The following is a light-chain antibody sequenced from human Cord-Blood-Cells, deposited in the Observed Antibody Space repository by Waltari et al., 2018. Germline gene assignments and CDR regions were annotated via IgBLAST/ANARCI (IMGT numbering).Light chain of an antibody. V-gene: IGLV2-23*01. J-gene: IGLJ1*01. CDR2: EGS. CDR1: SSDVGSYNL. Sequence: QSALTQPASVSGSPGQSITISCTGTSSDVGSYNLVSWYQQHPGKAPKLMIYEGSKRPEGFSNRFSGSKSDNTASLTSSGLQAEDEADYYCCSYAGSSSLYVFGTGTKVTVL. CDR3: CSYAGSSSLYV.